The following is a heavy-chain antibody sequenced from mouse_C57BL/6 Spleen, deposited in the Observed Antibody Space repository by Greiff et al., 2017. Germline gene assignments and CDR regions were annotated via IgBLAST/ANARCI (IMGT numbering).Heavy chain of an antibody. Sequence: VQLQQPGAELVKPGASVKLSCKASGYTFTSYWMQWVKQRPGQGLEWIGEIDPSDSYTNYNQKFKGKATLTVDTSSSTAYMQLSSLTSEDSAVYYCERRGTMVRGAMDYWGQGTSVTVSS. CDR1: GYTFTSYW. CDR2: IDPSDSYT. D-gene: IGHD2-2*01. J-gene: IGHJ4*01. V-gene: IGHV1-50*01. CDR3: ERRGTMVRGAMDY.